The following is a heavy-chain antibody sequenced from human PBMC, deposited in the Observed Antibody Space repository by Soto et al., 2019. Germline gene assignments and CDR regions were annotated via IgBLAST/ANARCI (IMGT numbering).Heavy chain of an antibody. D-gene: IGHD6-19*01. Sequence: GGSLRLSCAASGFTFSSYAMSWVRQAPGKGLEWVSAISGSGGSTYYADSVKGRFTISRDNSKNTLYLQMNSLRAEDTAVYYCAKDVRPMWYSSGWYVYWGQGTLVTVSS. CDR1: GFTFSSYA. J-gene: IGHJ4*02. CDR2: ISGSGGST. V-gene: IGHV3-23*01. CDR3: AKDVRPMWYSSGWYVY.